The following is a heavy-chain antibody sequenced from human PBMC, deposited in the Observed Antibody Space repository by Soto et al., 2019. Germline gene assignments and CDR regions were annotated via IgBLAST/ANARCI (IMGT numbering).Heavy chain of an antibody. CDR3: ARTGRSGLRWLDFFDP. CDR1: GFTFTNYW. Sequence: GESLNISCETSGFTFTNYWIVWVRQVPGKGLEWMGLIYPADSDTRYNPSFQGQVTISADTSTNTAFLHWSSLSASDSATYFCARTGRSGLRWLDFFDPWGQGTLVTVSS. V-gene: IGHV5-51*01. J-gene: IGHJ5*02. CDR2: IYPADSDT. D-gene: IGHD4-17*01.